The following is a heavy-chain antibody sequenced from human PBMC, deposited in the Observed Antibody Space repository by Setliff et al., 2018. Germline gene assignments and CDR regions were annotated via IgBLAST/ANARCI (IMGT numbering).Heavy chain of an antibody. CDR1: GGSISSYY. CDR3: AREQWLDPPGYYYRDV. CDR2: IYIGGSA. D-gene: IGHD6-19*01. J-gene: IGHJ6*03. V-gene: IGHV4-4*07. Sequence: SETLSLTCTVSGGSISSYYWSWIRQPAGKGLEWIGHIYIGGSANYNPSLKSRVTMSIDTSKNQFSLKLNSVTAADMAVYYCAREQWLDPPGYYYRDVWAKGTRSPSP.